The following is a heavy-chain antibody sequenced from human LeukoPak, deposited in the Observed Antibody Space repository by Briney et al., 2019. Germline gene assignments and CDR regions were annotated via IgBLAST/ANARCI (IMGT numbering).Heavy chain of an antibody. V-gene: IGHV1-69*13. Sequence: SVKVSCKASGGTFSSYAFSWVRQAPGQGLEWMGGIMPIFGKANYAQKFQGRVTITADESTSAAYMELNSLRSEDTAVYYCARRGSLTGYFDYWGQGTLVTVSS. CDR2: IMPIFGKA. J-gene: IGHJ4*02. D-gene: IGHD3-10*01. CDR1: GGTFSSYA. CDR3: ARRGSLTGYFDY.